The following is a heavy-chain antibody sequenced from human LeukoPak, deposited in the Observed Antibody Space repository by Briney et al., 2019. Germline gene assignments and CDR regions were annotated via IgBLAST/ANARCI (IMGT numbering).Heavy chain of an antibody. V-gene: IGHV4-39*07. CDR2: IYYSGST. Sequence: PSETLSLTCTVSGGSISSSSYYWGWIRQPPGTGLEWLGSIYYSGSTYYNPSLKSRVTISVDTSKNQFSLKLSSVTAADTAVYYCAREPITPLWFGSCFDYWGQGTLVTVSS. CDR3: AREPITPLWFGSCFDY. J-gene: IGHJ4*02. CDR1: GGSISSSSYY. D-gene: IGHD3-10*01.